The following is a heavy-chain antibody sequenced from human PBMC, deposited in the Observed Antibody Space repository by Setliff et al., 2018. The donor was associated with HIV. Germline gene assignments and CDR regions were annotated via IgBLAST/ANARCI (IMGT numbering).Heavy chain of an antibody. CDR3: VREYSGVYPDFSFYIDV. J-gene: IGHJ6*03. CDR2: IYSTGST. CDR1: GGSLSSGYDY. V-gene: IGHV4-61*09. D-gene: IGHD5-12*01. Sequence: PSETLSLTCTVSGGSLSSGYDYWTWIRQPAGKGLEWSGHIYSTGSTNYNPTLTSRVTMSVDMSKNQFSLKLRSVTAADMAVYYCVREYSGVYPDFSFYIDVWGKGTTVTVSS.